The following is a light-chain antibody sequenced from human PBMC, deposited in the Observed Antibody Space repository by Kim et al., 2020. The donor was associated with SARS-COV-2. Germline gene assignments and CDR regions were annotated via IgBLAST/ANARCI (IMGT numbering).Light chain of an antibody. Sequence: SGSPGERAPLADRASQSVSSNLAWYPQKPAQAPRLLIYGAFTRATDIPARFSGSGSGTEFTLTISSLQSEDFAVYDCQQYNSWPTFGQGTKVDIK. CDR1: QSVSSN. CDR2: GAF. CDR3: QQYNSWPT. J-gene: IGKJ1*01. V-gene: IGKV3-15*01.